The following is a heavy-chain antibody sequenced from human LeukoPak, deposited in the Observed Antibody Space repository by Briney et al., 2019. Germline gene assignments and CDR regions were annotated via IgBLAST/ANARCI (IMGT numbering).Heavy chain of an antibody. D-gene: IGHD6-13*01. V-gene: IGHV1-2*02. CDR2: INPNSGGT. CDR3: ARVRQQLVEIFDY. J-gene: IGHJ4*02. Sequence: DSVKVSCKASGYTFTGYYMHWVRQAPGQGLEWMGWINPNSGGTNYAQKFQGRVTMTRDTSISTAYMELSRLRSDDTAVYYCARVRQQLVEIFDYWGQGTLVTVSS. CDR1: GYTFTGYY.